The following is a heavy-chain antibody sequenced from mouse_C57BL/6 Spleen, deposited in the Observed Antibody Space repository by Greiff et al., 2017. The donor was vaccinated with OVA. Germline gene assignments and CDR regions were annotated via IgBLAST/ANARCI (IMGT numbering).Heavy chain of an antibody. V-gene: IGHV2-2*01. CDR2: IWRGGST. CDR3: ARWLLRDAMDY. D-gene: IGHD2-3*01. Sequence: VQLQQSGPGLVQPSQSLSITCTVSGFSLTSYGVHWVRQSPGKGLEWLGVIWRGGSTDYNAAFISRLSISKDNSKIQVFFKMNSLQADDTAIYYCARWLLRDAMDYWGQGTSVTVSS. J-gene: IGHJ4*01. CDR1: GFSLTSYG.